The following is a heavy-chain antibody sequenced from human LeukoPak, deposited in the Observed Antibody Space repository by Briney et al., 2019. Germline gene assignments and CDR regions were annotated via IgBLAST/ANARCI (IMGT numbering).Heavy chain of an antibody. CDR1: GFTFSDYA. V-gene: IGHV3-30-3*01. CDR3: ARDSN. Sequence: GGSLRLSCAASGFTFSDYAMHWVRRAPGKGLEWVALISYDGTNKYYADSVKGRFTISRDNSKNTLYLQMNSLRAEDTAVYYCARDSNWGQGTLVTVSS. CDR2: ISYDGTNK. J-gene: IGHJ4*02.